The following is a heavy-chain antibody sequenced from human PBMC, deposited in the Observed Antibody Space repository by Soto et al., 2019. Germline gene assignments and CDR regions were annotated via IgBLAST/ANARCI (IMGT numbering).Heavy chain of an antibody. Sequence: SETLSLTCTVSGGSIKKYYWNWIRQSAGKGLEWIGRIYSSGSTNYNPSLKSRVTTLVDTSKSQFFLNLNSVTAADTAVYYCAGIGEDIYYGMDVWGQGTTVTVSS. J-gene: IGHJ6*02. D-gene: IGHD2-15*01. CDR3: AGIGEDIYYGMDV. CDR2: IYSSGST. V-gene: IGHV4-4*07. CDR1: GGSIKKYY.